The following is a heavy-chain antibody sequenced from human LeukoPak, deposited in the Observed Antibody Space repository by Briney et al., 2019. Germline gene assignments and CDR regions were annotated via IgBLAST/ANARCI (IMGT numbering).Heavy chain of an antibody. Sequence: SETLSLTCAVYGGSFSGYYWSWIRQPPGKGLEWIGEINHSGSTNYNPSLKSRVTISVDTSKNQFSLKLSSVTAADTAVYYCASFPGYSSGWPFDYWGQGTLVTVSS. D-gene: IGHD6-19*01. CDR2: INHSGST. CDR3: ASFPGYSSGWPFDY. V-gene: IGHV4-34*01. CDR1: GGSFSGYY. J-gene: IGHJ4*02.